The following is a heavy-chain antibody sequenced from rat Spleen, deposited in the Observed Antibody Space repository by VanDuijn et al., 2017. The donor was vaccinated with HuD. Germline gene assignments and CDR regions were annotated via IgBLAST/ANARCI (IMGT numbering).Heavy chain of an antibody. CDR3: GRDPAFYGYIDY. CDR1: GFSLISYA. Sequence: QVQLKESGPGLVQPSQTLSLTCTVSGFSLISYAVNWVRQPPGKGLEWMGGIWGDGSTNYNSDLKSRLSFSRDTSKSQVFLNMNSLQAEDTATYYCGRDPAFYGYIDYWGQGVMVTVSS. V-gene: IGHV2-13*01. D-gene: IGHD1-11*01. CDR2: IWGDGST. J-gene: IGHJ2*01.